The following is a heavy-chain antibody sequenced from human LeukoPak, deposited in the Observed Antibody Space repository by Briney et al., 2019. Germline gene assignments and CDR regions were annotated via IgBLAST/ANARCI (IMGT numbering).Heavy chain of an antibody. CDR3: ARDSYLGAFDI. J-gene: IGHJ3*02. Sequence: KTGGSLRLSCAASGFTFSSYSMNWVRQAPGKGLEWVSSISSSSSYIYYADSVKGRFTISRDNAKNSLYLQMDSLRAEDTAVYYCARDSYLGAFDIWGQGTMVTVSS. D-gene: IGHD1-26*01. CDR1: GFTFSSYS. V-gene: IGHV3-21*01. CDR2: ISSSSSYI.